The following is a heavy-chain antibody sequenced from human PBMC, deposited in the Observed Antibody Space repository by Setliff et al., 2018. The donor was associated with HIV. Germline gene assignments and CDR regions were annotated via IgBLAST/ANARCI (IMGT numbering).Heavy chain of an antibody. D-gene: IGHD3-9*01. CDR2: IKSQADGATT. Sequence: GGSLRLSCAASGFSFSHAWMSWVRQAPGKGLEWVGRIKSQADGATTDYAAPVKGRFISSRDDSKNTLYLQLNSLKTEDTAVYYCTTGALQYFDWLLFHEFDYWGQGTLVTVSS. CDR3: TTGALQYFDWLLFHEFDY. CDR1: GFSFSHAW. J-gene: IGHJ4*02. V-gene: IGHV3-15*01.